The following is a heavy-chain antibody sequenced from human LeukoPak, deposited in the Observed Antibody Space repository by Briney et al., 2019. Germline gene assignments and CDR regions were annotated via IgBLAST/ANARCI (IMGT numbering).Heavy chain of an antibody. CDR2: IYYSGST. CDR1: GGSISSYY. CDR3: ARAQVGIVGATEFAY. J-gene: IGHJ4*02. V-gene: IGHV4-59*08. D-gene: IGHD1-26*01. Sequence: SETLSLTCTVSGGSISSYYWTWIRQPPGKGLEWIGYIYYSGSTKYNPSHKSRVTISVDTSKNQFSLRLSSVTAADTAVYYCARAQVGIVGATEFAYWGQGTLVTVSS.